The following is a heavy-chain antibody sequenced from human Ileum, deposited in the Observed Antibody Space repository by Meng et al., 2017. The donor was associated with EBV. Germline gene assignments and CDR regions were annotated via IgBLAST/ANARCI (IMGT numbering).Heavy chain of an antibody. CDR2: ITSSGHAV. CDR3: ARENSGGFSGCDY. Sequence: GELVESGGGLVKPGGSLRLSCAASGFTFSDYYMSWIRQAPGKGLEWLSYITSSGHAVEYADSVKGRFTISRDNAKNSLYLQMNSLRAEDTAVYYCARENSGGFSGCDYWGQGTLVTVSS. CDR1: GFTFSDYY. D-gene: IGHD5-12*01. J-gene: IGHJ4*02. V-gene: IGHV3-11*01.